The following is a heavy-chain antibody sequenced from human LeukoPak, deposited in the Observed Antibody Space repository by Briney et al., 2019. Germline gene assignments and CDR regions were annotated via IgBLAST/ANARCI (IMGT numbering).Heavy chain of an antibody. D-gene: IGHD6-19*01. Sequence: GGSLRLSCAASGFTFSTYDMTWVRQAPGQGLEWVSGISASGGSPCYADSVKGRFTISRDNSKNTLCLQMNSLRAEDTAVYYCAKKERGSRFHYFDYWGQGTLVTVSS. CDR3: AKKERGSRFHYFDY. V-gene: IGHV3-23*01. CDR2: ISASGGSP. CDR1: GFTFSTYD. J-gene: IGHJ4*02.